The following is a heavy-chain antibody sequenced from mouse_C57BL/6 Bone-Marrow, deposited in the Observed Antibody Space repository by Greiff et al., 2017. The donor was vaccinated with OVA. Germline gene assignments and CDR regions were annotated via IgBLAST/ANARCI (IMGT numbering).Heavy chain of an antibody. CDR2: IDPSDSYT. CDR1: GYTFTSYW. D-gene: IGHD1-1*01. Sequence: QVHVKQPGAELVMPGASVKLSCKASGYTFTSYWMHWVKQRPGQGLEWIGEIDPSDSYTNYNQKFKGKSTLTVDKSSSTAYMQLSSLTSEDSAVYYCARRAYYYGSSAWFAYWGQGTLVTVSA. V-gene: IGHV1-69*01. CDR3: ARRAYYYGSSAWFAY. J-gene: IGHJ3*01.